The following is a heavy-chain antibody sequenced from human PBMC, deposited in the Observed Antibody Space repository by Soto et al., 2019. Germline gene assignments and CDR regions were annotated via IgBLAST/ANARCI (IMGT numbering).Heavy chain of an antibody. CDR1: GFTFSSYW. J-gene: IGHJ4*02. V-gene: IGHV3-7*01. CDR3: ARDRSGYGDYSIYFDY. CDR2: IKQDGSEK. D-gene: IGHD4-17*01. Sequence: GGSLRLSCAASGFTFSSYWISWVRQAPGKGLEWVANIKQDGSEKYYVDSVKGRFTISRDNAKNSLYLQMNSLRAEDTAVYYCARDRSGYGDYSIYFDYWGQGTLVTVSS.